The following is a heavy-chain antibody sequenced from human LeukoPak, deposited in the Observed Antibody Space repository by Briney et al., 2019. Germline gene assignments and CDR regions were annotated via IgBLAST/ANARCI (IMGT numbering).Heavy chain of an antibody. CDR2: IYYSGST. V-gene: IGHV4-59*08. D-gene: IGHD3-10*01. CDR3: ARGRREDYFDY. J-gene: IGHJ4*02. Sequence: SETLSLTCAVYGGSFSGYYWSWIRQPPGKGLEWIGYIYYSGSTNYNPSLKSRVTISVDTSKNQFSLKLSSVTAADTAVYYCARGRREDYFDYWGQGTLVTVSS. CDR1: GGSFSGYY.